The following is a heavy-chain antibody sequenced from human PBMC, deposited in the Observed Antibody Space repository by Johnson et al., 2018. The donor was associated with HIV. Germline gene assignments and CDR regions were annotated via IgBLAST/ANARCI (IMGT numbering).Heavy chain of an antibody. CDR1: GFTFSNYA. Sequence: QVQLVESGGGVVQPGRSLRLSCAASGFTFSNYAMHWVRQAPGKGLEWVAVISYDGSNKYYADSVKGRFTISRDNSKNTLYLQMNSLRAEDTALYYCAKALAARLDAFDIWGQGTMVTVSS. V-gene: IGHV3-30-3*01. J-gene: IGHJ3*02. CDR3: AKALAARLDAFDI. CDR2: ISYDGSNK. D-gene: IGHD6-6*01.